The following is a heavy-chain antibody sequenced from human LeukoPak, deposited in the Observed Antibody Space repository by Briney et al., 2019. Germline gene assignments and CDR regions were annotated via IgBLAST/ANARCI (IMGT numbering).Heavy chain of an antibody. V-gene: IGHV4-4*07. D-gene: IGHD3-9*01. CDR3: ARAPYYDILTGYFEYYFDY. CDR2: IYTSGST. CDR1: GGSISSYY. J-gene: IGHJ4*02. Sequence: SETLSLTCTVSGGSISSYYWSWIRQPAGKGLEWTGRIYTSGSTNYNPSLKSRVTMSVDTSKNQFSLKLSSVTAADTAVYYCARAPYYDILTGYFEYYFDYWGQGTLVTVSS.